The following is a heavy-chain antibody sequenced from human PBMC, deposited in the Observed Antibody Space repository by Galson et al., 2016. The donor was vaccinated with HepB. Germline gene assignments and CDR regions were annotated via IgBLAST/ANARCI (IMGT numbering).Heavy chain of an antibody. CDR3: ARGFGILPSAAFDY. V-gene: IGHV4-34*01. J-gene: IGHJ4*02. Sequence: SETLSLTCAVYGASFSGYYWSWIRQPPGKGLGWIGEITHSGSTNYNSSLKSRVTISVDTSKNHFSLNLRSVTAADTAVYYCARGFGILPSAAFDYWGQGTLVTVSS. CDR1: GASFSGYY. CDR2: ITHSGST. D-gene: IGHD2-2*01.